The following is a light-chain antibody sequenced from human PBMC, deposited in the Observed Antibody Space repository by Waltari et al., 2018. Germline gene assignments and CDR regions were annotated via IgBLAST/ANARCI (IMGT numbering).Light chain of an antibody. CDR1: SSHIGSNY. Sequence: QSTLTQPPSASGTPGQRGTIPCSGSSSHIGSNYVFCYQQFPGTAPKVLIYRNNQRPSGVPDRFSGARSGSSASLIIGGLRSEDEADYYCAAWDDSLSGWVFGGGTKVTVL. J-gene: IGLJ3*02. V-gene: IGLV1-47*01. CDR3: AAWDDSLSGWV. CDR2: RNN.